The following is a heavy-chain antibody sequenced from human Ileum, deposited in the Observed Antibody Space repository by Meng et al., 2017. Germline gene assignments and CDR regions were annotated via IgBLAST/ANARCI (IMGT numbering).Heavy chain of an antibody. CDR3: ASSTSGPELNY. D-gene: IGHD2/OR15-2a*01. Sequence: HLQLQEAGSGLVASSQTLALTCTGSGGSISSSAYSWTWIRQPPGKVLEWIGYIYQVGSTNYNPSLKSRVTIFVDTSKNQFSLKLTSVTAADTAVYYCASSTSGPELNYWGQGTLVTVSS. V-gene: IGHV4-30-2*01. CDR1: GGSISSSAYS. J-gene: IGHJ4*02. CDR2: IYQVGST.